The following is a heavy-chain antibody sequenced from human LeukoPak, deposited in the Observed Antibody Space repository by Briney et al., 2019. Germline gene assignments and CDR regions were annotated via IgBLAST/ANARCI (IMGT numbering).Heavy chain of an antibody. J-gene: IGHJ4*02. CDR1: GFTFSSCW. V-gene: IGHV3-7*01. CDR2: IKQDGSEK. CDR3: ARGLGVLY. D-gene: IGHD3-16*01. Sequence: GGSLRLSCAASGFTFSSCWMSWVRQAPGKGLEWVANIKQDGSEKYYVDSVKGRFTISRDNAKNSLYLQMNSLRAEDTAVYYCARGLGVLYWGQGTLVTVSS.